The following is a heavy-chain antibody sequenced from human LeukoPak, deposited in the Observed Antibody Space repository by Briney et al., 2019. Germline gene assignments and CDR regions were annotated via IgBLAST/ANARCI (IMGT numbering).Heavy chain of an antibody. CDR2: INPNTGAT. D-gene: IGHD6-19*01. Sequence: GASVKVSCRPFGYTFTGYYIHWVRQAPGLGLEWMGWINPNTGATMYGQKFQGRVTLTRDTSIDTAYMELTNLRSDDAALYCCARDRVGSGWPRPYYFEFWGQGSLVTVSS. CDR3: ARDRVGSGWPRPYYFEF. CDR1: GYTFTGYY. J-gene: IGHJ4*02. V-gene: IGHV1-2*02.